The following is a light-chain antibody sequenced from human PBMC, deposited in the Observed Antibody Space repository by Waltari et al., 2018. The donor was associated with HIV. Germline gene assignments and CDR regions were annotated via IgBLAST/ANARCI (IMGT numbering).Light chain of an antibody. V-gene: IGKV3-11*01. Sequence: EIVLTQSPATLYLSPGERATLACRASQSVSSYLAWYHQKPGQAPRLLIYDASNRATGIPARFSGSGSGTDFTLTISSLEPEDFAVYYCQQRSNWPPGYTFGQGTKLEIK. CDR3: QQRSNWPPGYT. J-gene: IGKJ2*01. CDR2: DAS. CDR1: QSVSSY.